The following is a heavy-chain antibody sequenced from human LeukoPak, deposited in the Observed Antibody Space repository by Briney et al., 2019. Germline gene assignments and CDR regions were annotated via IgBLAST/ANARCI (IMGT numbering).Heavy chain of an antibody. J-gene: IGHJ6*02. Sequence: GGSLRLSCAASGFTFDNYGMSWVRQAPGKGLEWVSGINWNGGSTGYADSVKGRFTISRDNAKNSLYLQMNSLRAEDTALYHCARDNIRYYYGMDVWGQGTTVTVSS. CDR3: ARDNIRYYYGMDV. CDR2: INWNGGST. CDR1: GFTFDNYG. V-gene: IGHV3-20*01. D-gene: IGHD2/OR15-2a*01.